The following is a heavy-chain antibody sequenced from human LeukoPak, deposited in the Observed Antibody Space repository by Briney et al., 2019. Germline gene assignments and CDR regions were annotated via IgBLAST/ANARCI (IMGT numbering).Heavy chain of an antibody. CDR2: IYHSGST. CDR3: ARVSYDFWSGYTGGNWFDP. V-gene: IGHV4-4*02. Sequence: KPSGTLSLTCAASGGSISSSNWWSWVRQPPGKGLEWIGEIYHSGSTNYNPSLKSRVTISVDKSKNQFSLKLSSVTAADTAVYYCARVSYDFWSGYTGGNWFDPWGQGTLVTVSS. D-gene: IGHD3-3*01. CDR1: GGSISSSNW. J-gene: IGHJ5*02.